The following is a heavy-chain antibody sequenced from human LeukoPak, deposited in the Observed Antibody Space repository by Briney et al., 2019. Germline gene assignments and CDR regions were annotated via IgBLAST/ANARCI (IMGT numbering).Heavy chain of an antibody. Sequence: GGSLRLSCAASGFTVSSNYMSWVRQAPGKGLEWVSAISGSGGSTYYADSVKGRLTISRDNSKNTLYLQMNSLRAEDTAVYYCAKDRAYSGSYPFDYWGQGTLVTVSS. V-gene: IGHV3-23*01. CDR1: GFTVSSNY. CDR3: AKDRAYSGSYPFDY. D-gene: IGHD1-26*01. J-gene: IGHJ4*02. CDR2: ISGSGGST.